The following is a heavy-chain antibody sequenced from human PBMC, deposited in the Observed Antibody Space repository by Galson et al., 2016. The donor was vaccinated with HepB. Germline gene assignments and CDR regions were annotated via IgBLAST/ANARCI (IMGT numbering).Heavy chain of an antibody. V-gene: IGHV4-34*12. Sequence: RQPPGQGLEWIGQIFHTGRVNYTPSLASRVTISIDTSNNHFSLRLTSVTAADTALNYCARQYWGGPSDYWGQGTLVIVSS. CDR3: ARQYWGGPSDY. J-gene: IGHJ4*02. D-gene: IGHD2/OR15-2a*01. CDR2: IFHTGRV.